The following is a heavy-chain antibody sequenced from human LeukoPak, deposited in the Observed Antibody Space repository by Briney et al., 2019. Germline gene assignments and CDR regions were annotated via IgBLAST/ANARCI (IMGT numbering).Heavy chain of an antibody. Sequence: SETLSLTCAVYGGSFSGYYWSWIRQPPGKGLEWIGEINHSGSTNYNPSLKSRVTISVDTSKNQFSLKLSSVTAADTAVYYCARGRRQQVDNWFDPWGQGTLVTVSS. CDR1: GGSFSGYY. D-gene: IGHD6-13*01. V-gene: IGHV4-34*01. CDR2: INHSGST. CDR3: ARGRRQQVDNWFDP. J-gene: IGHJ5*02.